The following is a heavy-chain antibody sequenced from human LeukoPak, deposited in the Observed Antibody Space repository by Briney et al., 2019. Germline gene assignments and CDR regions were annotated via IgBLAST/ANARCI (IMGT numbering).Heavy chain of an antibody. J-gene: IGHJ4*02. Sequence: ASVKVSCKASGGTFSSCAISWVRQAPGQGLEWMGGIIPIFGTANYAQKFQGRVTITADESTSTAYMELSSLRSEDTAVYYCATGEGYCSGGSCYYFDYWGQGTLVTVTS. V-gene: IGHV1-69*01. CDR3: ATGEGYCSGGSCYYFDY. D-gene: IGHD2-15*01. CDR1: GGTFSSCA. CDR2: IIPIFGTA.